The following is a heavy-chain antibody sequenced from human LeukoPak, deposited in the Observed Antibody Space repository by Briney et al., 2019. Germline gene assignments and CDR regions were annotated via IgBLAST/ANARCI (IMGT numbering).Heavy chain of an antibody. J-gene: IGHJ6*03. V-gene: IGHV1-69*05. Sequence: GASVKVSCKASGGTFSSYAISWVRQAPGQGLEWMGGIIPIFGTANYAQKFQGRFTMTTDTSTNTAYMDLRSLRSDDTAVYYCARVGDHYYHMDVWGKGTTVTISS. CDR2: IIPIFGTA. CDR3: ARVGDHYYHMDV. CDR1: GGTFSSYA.